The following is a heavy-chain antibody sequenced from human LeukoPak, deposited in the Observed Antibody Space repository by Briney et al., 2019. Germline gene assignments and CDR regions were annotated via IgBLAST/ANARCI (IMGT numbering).Heavy chain of an antibody. J-gene: IGHJ4*02. Sequence: ASVKVSCKASGYTFTRYGMTWVRQAPGQGLEWMGWISGYNGNTNYAQKFQGRVTMTKDTSTSRVYMELRSLRPDDTAVYYCATPYYDILTGYLGYWGQGTLVTVSS. CDR2: ISGYNGNT. CDR3: ATPYYDILTGYLGY. D-gene: IGHD3-9*01. V-gene: IGHV1-18*01. CDR1: GYTFTRYG.